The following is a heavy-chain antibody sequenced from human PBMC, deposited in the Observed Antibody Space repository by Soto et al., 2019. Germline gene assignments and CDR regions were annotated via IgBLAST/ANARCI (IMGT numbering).Heavy chain of an antibody. D-gene: IGHD2-15*01. CDR1: GFTFSSYV. CDR2: ISGSGASI. J-gene: IGHJ4*02. Sequence: EVQLLESGGNLVQPGGSLRLSCAASGFTFSSYVMSWVRQAPGKGLEWVSTISGSGASIYDADSVKGRFTISRDNSKNTVYLQMNSLGAEDTAVYYCAKDGLGSCTGGTCYGSDYWGQGTLVTVSS. CDR3: AKDGLGSCTGGTCYGSDY. V-gene: IGHV3-23*01.